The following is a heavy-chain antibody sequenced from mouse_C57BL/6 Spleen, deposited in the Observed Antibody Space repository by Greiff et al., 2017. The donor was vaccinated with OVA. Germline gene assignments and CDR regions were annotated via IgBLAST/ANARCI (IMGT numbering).Heavy chain of an antibody. V-gene: IGHV1-61*01. CDR1: GYTFTSYW. J-gene: IGHJ3*01. CDR2: IYPSDSET. CDR3: ARASLYDYGGAWFAY. Sequence: QVQLKQPGAELVRPGSSVKLSCKASGYTFTSYWMDWVKQRPGQGLEWIGNIYPSDSETHYNQKFKDKATLTVDKSSSTAYMQLSSLTSEDSAVYYCARASLYDYGGAWFAYWGQGTLVTVSA. D-gene: IGHD2-4*01.